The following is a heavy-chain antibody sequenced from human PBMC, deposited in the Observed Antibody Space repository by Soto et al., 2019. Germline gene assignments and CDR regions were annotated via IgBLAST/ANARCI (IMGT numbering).Heavy chain of an antibody. D-gene: IGHD6-13*01. Sequence: SESLSLTCTVSGGSISSFYWTWIRQPPGKGLEWIGYIYYSGSTNYNPFLKSRVTTSVATSKTQFFLKLSSVTAADTALYYGAKRYGYYHYMDVWGKGTTVTVSS. CDR1: GGSISSFY. V-gene: IGHV4-59*08. CDR2: IYYSGST. J-gene: IGHJ6*03. CDR3: AKRYGYYHYMDV.